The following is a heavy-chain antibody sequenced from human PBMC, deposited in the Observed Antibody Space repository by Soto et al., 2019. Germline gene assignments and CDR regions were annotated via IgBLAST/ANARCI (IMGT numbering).Heavy chain of an antibody. Sequence: SETLSLTCTVSGGSISSYYWSWIRQPPGKGLEWIGYIYYSGSTNYNPSLKSRVTISVDTSKNQFSLKLSSVTAADTAVYYCARRVLAVAGTDRLTHYYMDVWGKGTTVTVSS. V-gene: IGHV4-59*08. J-gene: IGHJ6*03. CDR3: ARRVLAVAGTDRLTHYYMDV. CDR2: IYYSGST. CDR1: GGSISSYY. D-gene: IGHD6-19*01.